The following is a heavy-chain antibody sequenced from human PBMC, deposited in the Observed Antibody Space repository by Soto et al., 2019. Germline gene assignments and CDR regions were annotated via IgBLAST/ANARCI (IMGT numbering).Heavy chain of an antibody. CDR1: GGSVSGGGYY. D-gene: IGHD3-16*01. Sequence: PSETLSLTCSVSGGSVSGGGYYWSWIRQLPGKGLEWIGYIYHTGSTFYNPSLKSRVTILLDTYKSQFSLKLTSVTAADTAMYYCGGSLARSMFDYWGQGTQVTVTS. CDR2: IYHTGST. CDR3: GGSLARSMFDY. J-gene: IGHJ4*02. V-gene: IGHV4-31*03.